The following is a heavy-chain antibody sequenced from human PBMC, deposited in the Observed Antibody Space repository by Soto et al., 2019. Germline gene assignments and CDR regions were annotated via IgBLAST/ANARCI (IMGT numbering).Heavy chain of an antibody. Sequence: SETLSLTCTVSGGSISSSSYYWGWIRQPPGKGLEWIGSIYYSGSTYYNPSLKSRVTISVDTSRNQFSLKLSSVTAADTAVYYCATPGYSSSWYPTDYYFDYWGQGTLVTVS. D-gene: IGHD6-13*01. CDR2: IYYSGST. J-gene: IGHJ4*02. V-gene: IGHV4-39*01. CDR1: GGSISSSSYY. CDR3: ATPGYSSSWYPTDYYFDY.